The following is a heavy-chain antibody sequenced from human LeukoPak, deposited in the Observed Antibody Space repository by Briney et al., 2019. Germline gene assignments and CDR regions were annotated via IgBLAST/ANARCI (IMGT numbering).Heavy chain of an antibody. Sequence: GGSLRLSCAASGFSFSTYWMSWVRQAPGKGLEWVANIKQDGSEKYYVDSVKGRFTISRDNAKNSLYLQMSNLRAEDTAVYYCATEGGSDSSSSSYWFDPWGQGTLVTVSS. D-gene: IGHD6-6*01. CDR1: GFSFSTYW. CDR2: IKQDGSEK. CDR3: ATEGGSDSSSSSYWFDP. J-gene: IGHJ5*02. V-gene: IGHV3-7*05.